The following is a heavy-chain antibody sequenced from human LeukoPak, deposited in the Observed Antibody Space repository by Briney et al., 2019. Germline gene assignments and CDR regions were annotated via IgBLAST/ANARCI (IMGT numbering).Heavy chain of an antibody. D-gene: IGHD3-10*01. V-gene: IGHV1-2*04. CDR3: ARAPYYGSGSYYDY. CDR2: INPNSGGT. CDR1: GYTFTGYY. Sequence: ASVTVSCKASGYTFTGYYMHWVRQAPGQGLEWMGWINPNSGGTNYAQKFQGWVTMTRDTSISTAYMELSRLRSDDTAVYYCARAPYYGSGSYYDYWGQGTLVTVSS. J-gene: IGHJ4*02.